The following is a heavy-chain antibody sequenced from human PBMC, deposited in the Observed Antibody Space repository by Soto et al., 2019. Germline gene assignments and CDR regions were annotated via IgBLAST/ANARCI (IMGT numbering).Heavy chain of an antibody. Sequence: ASVKVSCKASGYTFTSYAMHWVRQAPGQRLEWMGWINAGNGNTKYSQKFQGRVTITRGTSASTAYMELSSLRSEDTAVYYCARDLSTNFDWLTYSSDYWGQGTLVTVSS. V-gene: IGHV1-3*01. CDR3: ARDLSTNFDWLTYSSDY. CDR2: INAGNGNT. D-gene: IGHD3-9*01. J-gene: IGHJ4*02. CDR1: GYTFTSYA.